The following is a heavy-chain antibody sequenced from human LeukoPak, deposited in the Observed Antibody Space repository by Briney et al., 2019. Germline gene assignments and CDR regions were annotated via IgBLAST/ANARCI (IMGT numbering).Heavy chain of an antibody. Sequence: ASVKVSCKSSGCTFSSYTINWVRQAPGQGLEWMGGIIPIFGTANYAQKFQGRVTIIADESTSTAYMELSSLRSEDTAVYYCARGAVPYSTSSRITPWGQGTLVTVSS. D-gene: IGHD6-6*01. CDR3: ARGAVPYSTSSRITP. CDR2: IIPIFGTA. V-gene: IGHV1-69*13. CDR1: GCTFSSYT. J-gene: IGHJ5*02.